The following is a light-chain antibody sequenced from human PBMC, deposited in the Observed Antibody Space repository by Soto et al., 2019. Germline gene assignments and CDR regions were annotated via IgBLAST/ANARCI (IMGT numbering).Light chain of an antibody. CDR2: DNN. CDR1: SSNIGNNY. J-gene: IGLJ2*01. Sequence: QSVLTQSPSVTAAPGQKVTISCSGSSSNIGNNYVSWYQHLPGTAPKLLIYDNNNRPSGIPDRFSGSKSATSATLVITGLQTGEEADYYCGTWDSSLSAVVFGGGTKLNVL. CDR3: GTWDSSLSAVV. V-gene: IGLV1-51*01.